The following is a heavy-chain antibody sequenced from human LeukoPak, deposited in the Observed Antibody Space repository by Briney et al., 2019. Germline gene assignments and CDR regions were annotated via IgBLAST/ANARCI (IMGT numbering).Heavy chain of an antibody. CDR3: ARVVLRQQLVQVHWFDP. D-gene: IGHD6-13*01. CDR1: GGSISSGSYY. Sequence: KASQTLSLTCTVSGGSISSGSYYWSWIRQPAGKGLEWIGRIYTSGSTNYNPSLKSRVTISVDTSKNQFSLKLSSVTAADTAVYYCARVVLRQQLVQVHWFDPWGQRTLVTVSS. CDR2: IYTSGST. V-gene: IGHV4-61*02. J-gene: IGHJ5*02.